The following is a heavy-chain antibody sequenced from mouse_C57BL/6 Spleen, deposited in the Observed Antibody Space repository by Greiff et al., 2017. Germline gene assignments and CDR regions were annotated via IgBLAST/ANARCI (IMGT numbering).Heavy chain of an antibody. CDR1: GFNIKDYY. V-gene: IGHV14-2*01. D-gene: IGHD1-1*01. J-gene: IGHJ2*01. CDR2: IDPEDGDT. CDR3: ARRPITTVVAPYLDY. Sequence: VQLQQSGAELVKPGASVKLSCTASGFNIKDYYMHWVKQRTEQGLEWIGRIDPEDGDTKYAPKFQGKATITADTTSNTAYLQLSSLTSEDTAVYYCARRPITTVVAPYLDYWGQGTTLTVSS.